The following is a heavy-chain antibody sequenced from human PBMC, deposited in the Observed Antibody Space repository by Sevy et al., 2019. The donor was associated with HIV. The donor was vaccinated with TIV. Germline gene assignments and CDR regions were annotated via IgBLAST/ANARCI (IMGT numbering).Heavy chain of an antibody. J-gene: IGHJ4*02. V-gene: IGHV3-23*01. CDR2: ISGSGGST. CDR3: AKDHIVVVPAAHYFDY. CDR1: GFTFSSYA. Sequence: GGSLRLSCAASGFTFSSYAMGWVRQAPGKGLEWVSAISGSGGSTYYADSVKGRFTISRDNSKNTLYLQMNSLRAEDTAVYYCAKDHIVVVPAAHYFDYWGQGTLVTVSS. D-gene: IGHD2-2*01.